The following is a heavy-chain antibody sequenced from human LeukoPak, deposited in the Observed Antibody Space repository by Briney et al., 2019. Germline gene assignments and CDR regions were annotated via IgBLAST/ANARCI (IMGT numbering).Heavy chain of an antibody. V-gene: IGHV1-69*06. CDR2: IIPIFGTA. Sequence: ASVKASCKASGGTFSSYAISWVRQAPGQGLEWMGGIIPIFGTANYAQKFQGRVTITADKSTSTAYMELSSLRSEDTAVYYCARRGYCSGGSCYPWAGAFDIWGQGTMVTVSS. CDR1: GGTFSSYA. J-gene: IGHJ3*02. CDR3: ARRGYCSGGSCYPWAGAFDI. D-gene: IGHD2-15*01.